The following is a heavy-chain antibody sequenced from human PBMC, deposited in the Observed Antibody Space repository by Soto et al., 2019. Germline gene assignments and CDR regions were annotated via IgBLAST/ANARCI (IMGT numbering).Heavy chain of an antibody. CDR1: GGTFSSYA. J-gene: IGHJ6*02. CDR2: MNPNSGNT. D-gene: IGHD3-9*01. CDR3: ARERTTISMDV. Sequence: ASVKVSCKASGGTFSSYAINWVRQATGQGLEWMGWMNPNSGNTGYAQKFQGSVTMTRNTSISTAYMELSSLRSEDTAVYYCARERTTISMDVWGQGTTVTVS. V-gene: IGHV1-8*02.